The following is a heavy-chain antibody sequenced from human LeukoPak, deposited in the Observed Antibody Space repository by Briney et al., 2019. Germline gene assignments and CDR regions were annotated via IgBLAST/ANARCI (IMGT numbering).Heavy chain of an antibody. CDR1: GGSISSYY. CDR2: IYYSGST. V-gene: IGHV4-59*01. J-gene: IGHJ4*02. CDR3: VRGPPGYGDYEYFDY. D-gene: IGHD4-17*01. Sequence: SETLSLTCTVSGGSISSYYWSWIRQPPGKGLEWIGYIYYSGSTNYNPSLKSRVTISVDTSKNQFSLKLSSVTAADTAVYYCVRGPPGYGDYEYFDYWGQGTLVTVSS.